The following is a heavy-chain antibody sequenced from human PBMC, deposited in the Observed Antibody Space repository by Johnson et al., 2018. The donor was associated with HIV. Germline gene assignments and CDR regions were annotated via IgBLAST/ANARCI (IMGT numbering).Heavy chain of an antibody. V-gene: IGHV3-64*01. CDR2: ISGNGGRT. CDR3: ARRRYSTSWQEAFDI. Sequence: VQLVESGGGLVQPGESLRLSCGASGFTFSSHHMHWVRQAPGKGLEHVSAISGNGGRTYYANSVKGRFTISRDNFKNTLYLQMGSLTAEDMAVYYCARRRYSTSWQEAFDIWGRGTMVTVSS. CDR1: GFTFSSHH. J-gene: IGHJ3*02. D-gene: IGHD6-13*01.